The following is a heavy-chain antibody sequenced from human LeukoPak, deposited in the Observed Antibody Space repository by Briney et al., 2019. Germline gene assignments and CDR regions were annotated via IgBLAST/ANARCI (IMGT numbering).Heavy chain of an antibody. CDR3: ARDYVWGTFEPDF. J-gene: IGHJ4*02. CDR2: ISSSSSYI. CDR1: GFTFSSYS. V-gene: IGHV3-21*01. Sequence: PGGSLRLSCAASGFTFSSYSMNWVRQAPGKGLEWVSSISSSSSYIYYADSVKGRFTISRDNAKNSLYLQMNSLRAEDTAVYYCARDYVWGTFEPDFWGQGTLVTVSS. D-gene: IGHD3-16*01.